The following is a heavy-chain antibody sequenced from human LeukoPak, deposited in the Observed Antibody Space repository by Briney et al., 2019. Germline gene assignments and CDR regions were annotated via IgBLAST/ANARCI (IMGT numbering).Heavy chain of an antibody. Sequence: PGGSLRLSCAASGFTVSSNYMSWVRQAPGKGLEWVSVIYSGGYTDYADSVKGRFTISRDNARNSLYLQMDSLRAEDAAVYYCVYDDHRDSWGQGTLVTVSS. J-gene: IGHJ4*02. D-gene: IGHD3-22*01. CDR1: GFTVSSNY. CDR2: IYSGGYT. V-gene: IGHV3-53*01. CDR3: VYDDHRDS.